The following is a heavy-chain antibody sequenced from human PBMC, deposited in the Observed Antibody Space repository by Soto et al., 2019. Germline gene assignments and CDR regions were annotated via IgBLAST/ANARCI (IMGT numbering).Heavy chain of an antibody. J-gene: IGHJ4*02. D-gene: IGHD5-12*01. V-gene: IGHV4-34*01. CDR2: INHSGST. Sequence: QVQLQQWGAGLLKPSETLSLTCAVYGGSFSGYYWSWIRQPPGKGLEWIGEINHSGSTNYNPSLKSRVTISVDTSNNQFSLKLSSVTAADTAVYYCARGRKGATICDYWGQGTLVTVSS. CDR1: GGSFSGYY. CDR3: ARGRKGATICDY.